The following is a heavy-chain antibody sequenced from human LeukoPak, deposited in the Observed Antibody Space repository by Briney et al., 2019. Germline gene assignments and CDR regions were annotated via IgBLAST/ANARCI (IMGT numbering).Heavy chain of an antibody. CDR1: GFTFSSYE. D-gene: IGHD3-3*01. Sequence: GGSLRLSCAASGFTFSSYEMNRVRQAPGKGLEWVSYISSSGSTIYYADSVKGRFTISRDNAKNSLYLQMNSLRAEDTAVYYCARDLKSTPEYDFWSGEYYYYYYMDVWGKGTTVTVSS. CDR3: ARDLKSTPEYDFWSGEYYYYYYMDV. J-gene: IGHJ6*03. V-gene: IGHV3-48*03. CDR2: ISSSGSTI.